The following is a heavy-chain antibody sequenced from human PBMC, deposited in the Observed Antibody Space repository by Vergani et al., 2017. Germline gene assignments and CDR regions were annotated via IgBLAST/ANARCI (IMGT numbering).Heavy chain of an antibody. CDR1: GFTFSSYS. D-gene: IGHD6-13*01. V-gene: IGHV3-21*01. CDR3: ARVRSIAAAGVDY. CDR2: ISRSSSYI. J-gene: IGHJ4*02. Sequence: EVQLVESGGGLVKPGGSLRLSCAASGFTFSSYSMNWVRQAPGKGLEWVSSISRSSSYIYYADSVKGRFPISRDNAKNSLYLQMNSLRAEDTAVYYCARVRSIAAAGVDYWGQGTLVTVSS.